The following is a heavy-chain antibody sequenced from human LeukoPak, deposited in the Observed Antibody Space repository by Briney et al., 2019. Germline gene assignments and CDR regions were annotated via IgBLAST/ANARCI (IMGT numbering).Heavy chain of an antibody. D-gene: IGHD3-22*01. Sequence: GASVKVSCKASGGTFSSYAISWVRQAPGQGLEWMGGIIPIFGTANYAQKFQGRVTITADESTSTAYMELSSLRSEDTAVYYCASPYYYDSSGYYVYWGQGTLDTVSS. V-gene: IGHV1-69*13. CDR1: GGTFSSYA. J-gene: IGHJ4*02. CDR2: IIPIFGTA. CDR3: ASPYYYDSSGYYVY.